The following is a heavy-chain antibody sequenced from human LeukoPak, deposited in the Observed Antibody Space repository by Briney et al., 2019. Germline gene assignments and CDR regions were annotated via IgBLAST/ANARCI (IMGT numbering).Heavy chain of an antibody. Sequence: SETLSLTCTVSGGSIGSYYWSWIRQPPGKGLEWIGYIYYSGITNYNPSLKSRVTISVDTSKNQFSLKLSSVTAADTAVYYCAGGPPAGYFDYWGQGTLVTVSS. CDR3: AGGPPAGYFDY. CDR2: IYYSGIT. J-gene: IGHJ4*02. D-gene: IGHD4-23*01. V-gene: IGHV4-59*01. CDR1: GGSIGSYY.